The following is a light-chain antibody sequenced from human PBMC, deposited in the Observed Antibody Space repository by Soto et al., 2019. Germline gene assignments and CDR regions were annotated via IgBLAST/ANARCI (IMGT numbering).Light chain of an antibody. CDR3: QQYGSSPT. J-gene: IGKJ1*01. V-gene: IGKV3D-20*01. Sequence: EIVLTQSPGTLSLSPGERATLSCGASQSVSSDSLAWYQQKPGLAPRLLIYDASNRATGIPDRFSGSGSGTDFTLIISRLEPEDSAVYYCQQYGSSPTFDQGTKVEIK. CDR1: QSVSSDS. CDR2: DAS.